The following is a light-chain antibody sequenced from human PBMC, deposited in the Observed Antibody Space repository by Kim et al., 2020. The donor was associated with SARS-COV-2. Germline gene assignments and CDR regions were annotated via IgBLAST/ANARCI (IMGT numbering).Light chain of an antibody. CDR2: SVS. V-gene: IGKV3-20*01. Sequence: GERAGLACRTSQSVCGTCLGWYQQKPGQARRLRRYSVSKRATGIPDRVSGSGSGTDFTLTISRLEPEDFAVYYGQQDGMTPPYTFGRGTKLEI. J-gene: IGKJ2*01. CDR3: QQDGMTPPYT. CDR1: QSVCGTC.